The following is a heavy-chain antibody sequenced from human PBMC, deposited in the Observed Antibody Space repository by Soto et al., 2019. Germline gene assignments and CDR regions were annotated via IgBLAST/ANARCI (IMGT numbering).Heavy chain of an antibody. CDR1: GFIFSSYW. Sequence: GGSLRLSCAASGFIFSSYWMSWVRQAPGKGLEWVANIKQDGSEKNYVDSVKGRFTISRDNAKNSLYLQMNSLRAEDTAVYYCVPGFDYWGQGTLVTSPQ. CDR2: IKQDGSEK. V-gene: IGHV3-7*01. CDR3: VPGFDY. J-gene: IGHJ4*02.